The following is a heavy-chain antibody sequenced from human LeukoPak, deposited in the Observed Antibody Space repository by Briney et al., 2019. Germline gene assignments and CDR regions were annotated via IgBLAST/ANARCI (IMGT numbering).Heavy chain of an antibody. CDR3: AGSHRYYDLWSGYSRAFDI. CDR2: IYYRGST. CDR1: GGSISSGTYY. Sequence: SETLSLTCSVSGGSISSGTYYWAWIRQPPGKGLESIVSIYYRGSTFFNPSLKSRVTISTDTSKNQFFLKLTSVTAADTAVYYCAGSHRYYDLWSGYSRAFDIWGQGTMATVSS. D-gene: IGHD3-3*01. V-gene: IGHV4-39*01. J-gene: IGHJ3*02.